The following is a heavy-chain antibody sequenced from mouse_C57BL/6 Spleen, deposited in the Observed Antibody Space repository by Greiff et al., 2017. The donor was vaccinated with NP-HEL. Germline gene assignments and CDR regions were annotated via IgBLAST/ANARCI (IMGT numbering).Heavy chain of an antibody. D-gene: IGHD2-4*01. J-gene: IGHJ2*01. Sequence: VQLQQSGPELVKPGASVKLSCKASGYTFTSYDINWVKQRPGQGLEWIGWIYPRDGSTKYNEKFKGKATLTVDTSSSTAYMELHSLTSEDSAVYFCARIYYDYDGGYFDYWGQGTTLTVSS. CDR1: GYTFTSYD. CDR3: ARIYYDYDGGYFDY. CDR2: IYPRDGST. V-gene: IGHV1-85*01.